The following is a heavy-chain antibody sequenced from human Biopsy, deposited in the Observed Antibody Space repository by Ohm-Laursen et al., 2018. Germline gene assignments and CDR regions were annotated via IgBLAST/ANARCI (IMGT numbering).Heavy chain of an antibody. Sequence: SSVKVSCKSSRVTFNSYAISWVRQAPGQGLEWMGGVMPIFGTANYAQKFQGRVTITADKSTSTAHLDPSSLRSEDTAVYYCATRVTPVTTLYYYAMDVWGQGTTVTVSS. CDR2: VMPIFGTA. J-gene: IGHJ6*02. CDR3: ATRVTPVTTLYYYAMDV. CDR1: RVTFNSYA. V-gene: IGHV1-69*06. D-gene: IGHD4-17*01.